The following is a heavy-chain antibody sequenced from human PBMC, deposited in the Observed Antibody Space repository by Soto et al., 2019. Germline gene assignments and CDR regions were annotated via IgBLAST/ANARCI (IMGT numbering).Heavy chain of an antibody. CDR3: AKDHTVVIRDAFDI. CDR2: ISDSGTGT. J-gene: IGHJ3*02. D-gene: IGHD3-22*01. V-gene: IGHV3-23*01. Sequence: EVQILESGGGLVQPGGSLRLSCAASGFTFSSYAMYWVRQAPGKGLAWVSGISDSGTGTYYADSVKGRFTISRDTSKNTVYLQMKSLRAEDTAVYYCAKDHTVVIRDAFDIWGQGTMVNVSS. CDR1: GFTFSSYA.